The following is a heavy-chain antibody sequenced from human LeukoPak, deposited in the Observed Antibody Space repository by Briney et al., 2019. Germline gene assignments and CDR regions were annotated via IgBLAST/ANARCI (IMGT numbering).Heavy chain of an antibody. V-gene: IGHV4-4*02. CDR1: GGSISDHNW. Sequence: SGTLSLTCAVSGGSISDHNWWSWVRQPPAKGLEWVGEIYHSGSTNYNSFLESRITISVDRSKNQFSLKLSSVTAADTAVYYCARATSGYYDFWSGYSTTLYYMDVWGKGTTVTVSS. CDR3: ARATSGYYDFWSGYSTTLYYMDV. J-gene: IGHJ6*03. D-gene: IGHD3-3*01. CDR2: IYHSGST.